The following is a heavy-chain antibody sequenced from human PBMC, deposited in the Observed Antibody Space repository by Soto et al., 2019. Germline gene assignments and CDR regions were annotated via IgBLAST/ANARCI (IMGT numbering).Heavy chain of an antibody. CDR1: GFNFSSYA. CDR2: MSYNGSNK. J-gene: IGHJ3*02. CDR3: AREVRVRGFAFDI. D-gene: IGHD3-3*01. Sequence: GGSLRLSCAASGFNFSSYAMHWVRQAPGKGLEWVGLMSYNGSNKFYADSVKGRFTFSRDNSKNMLYLQMNSLRVEDTAVYYCAREVRVRGFAFDIWGQGTMVTVSS. V-gene: IGHV3-30*14.